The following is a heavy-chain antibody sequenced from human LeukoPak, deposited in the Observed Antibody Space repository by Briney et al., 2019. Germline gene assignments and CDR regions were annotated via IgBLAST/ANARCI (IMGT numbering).Heavy chain of an antibody. J-gene: IGHJ4*02. CDR3: AKHYYGSGSQKYYFDY. CDR1: GFIFSDDG. V-gene: IGHV3-30*02. Sequence: GRSLRLSCAASGFIFSDDGMHWVRQAPGKGLEWVTLVRNDGSDKYYADSVKGRFTISRDNSKNTLYLQMNSLRPEDTAVYYCAKHYYGSGSQKYYFDYWGQGTLVTVSS. D-gene: IGHD3-10*01. CDR2: VRNDGSDK.